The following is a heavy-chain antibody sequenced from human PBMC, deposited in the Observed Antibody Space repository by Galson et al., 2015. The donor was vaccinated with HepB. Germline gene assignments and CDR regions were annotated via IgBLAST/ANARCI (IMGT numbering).Heavy chain of an antibody. CDR1: GFTFSSDS. CDR2: ISRSSSFK. CDR3: ARDRMTMVRGVSLYGMDV. V-gene: IGHV3-21*01. J-gene: IGHJ6*02. D-gene: IGHD3-10*01. Sequence: SLRLSCAASGFTFSSDSMNWVRQAPGKGLEWVSSISRSSSFKFYAESVKGRFTISRDNAKNSLYLQMNGLRAEDTALYYCARDRMTMVRGVSLYGMDVWGQGTTVTVSS.